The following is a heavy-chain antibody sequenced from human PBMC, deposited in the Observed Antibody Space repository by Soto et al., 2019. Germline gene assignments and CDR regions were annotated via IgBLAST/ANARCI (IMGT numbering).Heavy chain of an antibody. J-gene: IGHJ6*02. CDR1: GGSISSYY. V-gene: IGHV4-59*01. D-gene: IGHD3-22*01. Sequence: SETLSLTCTVSGGSISSYYWSWIRQPPGKGLEWIGYIYYSGSTNYNPSLKSRVTISVDTSKNQFSLKLSSVTAADTAVYYCARDQVGAYYYDSSGYYRHVYYYYYGMDVWGQGTTVTVSS. CDR2: IYYSGST. CDR3: ARDQVGAYYYDSSGYYRHVYYYYYGMDV.